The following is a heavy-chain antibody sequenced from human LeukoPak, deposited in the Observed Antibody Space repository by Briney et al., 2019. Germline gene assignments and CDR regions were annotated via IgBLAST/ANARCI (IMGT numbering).Heavy chain of an antibody. V-gene: IGHV1-2*02. CDR2: INPNSGGT. J-gene: IGHJ4*02. CDR1: GYTFTGYY. CDR3: ASVGERYDFWSGYLYYFDY. D-gene: IGHD3-3*01. Sequence: ASVKVSCKASGYTFTGYYMHYVRQAPGQGLEWMGWINPNSGGTHYAQKFQGRVTMTRDTSVNTIYMELSGLRSDDTAVYYCASVGERYDFWSGYLYYFDYWGQGTLVTVSS.